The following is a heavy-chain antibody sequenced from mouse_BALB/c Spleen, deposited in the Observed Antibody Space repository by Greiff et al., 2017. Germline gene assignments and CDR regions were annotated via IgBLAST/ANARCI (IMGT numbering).Heavy chain of an antibody. Sequence: EVNVVESGAELVKPGASVKLSCTASGFNIKDTYMHWVKQRPEQGLEWIGRIDPANGNTKYDPKFQGKATITADTSSNTAYLQLSSLTSEDTAVYYCANWDYWGQGTTLTVSS. CDR1: GFNIKDTY. V-gene: IGHV14-3*02. J-gene: IGHJ2*01. CDR2: IDPANGNT. D-gene: IGHD4-1*01. CDR3: ANWDY.